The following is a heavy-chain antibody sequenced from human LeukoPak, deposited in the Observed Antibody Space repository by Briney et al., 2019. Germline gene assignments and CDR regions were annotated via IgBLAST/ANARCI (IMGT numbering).Heavy chain of an antibody. D-gene: IGHD1-26*01. CDR2: ISANGRNT. CDR3: ARVGLGSGFDY. CDR1: GFNFTGYW. J-gene: IGHJ4*02. V-gene: IGHV3-64*01. Sequence: PGGSLRLSCAGSGFNFTGYWMHWVRQAPGKGLEYVSAISANGRNTYYASSVKGRFTISRDNSKNTLYLQMGSLRAEDLAVYYCARVGLGSGFDYWGQGTLVTVSS.